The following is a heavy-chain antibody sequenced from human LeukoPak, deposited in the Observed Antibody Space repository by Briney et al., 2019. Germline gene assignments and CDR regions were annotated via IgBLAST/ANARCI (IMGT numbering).Heavy chain of an antibody. D-gene: IGHD3-9*01. CDR2: ISSSSYI. CDR1: GFTFSSYS. J-gene: IGHJ4*02. Sequence: PGGSLRLSCAASGFTFSSYSMNWVRQAPGKGLEWVSSISSSSYIYYADSVKGRFTISRDNSKNTLFLQMNSLRVEDTALYYCSKWGDYDVLTGYYDSDFWGQGTLVTVSS. V-gene: IGHV3-21*04. CDR3: SKWGDYDVLTGYYDSDF.